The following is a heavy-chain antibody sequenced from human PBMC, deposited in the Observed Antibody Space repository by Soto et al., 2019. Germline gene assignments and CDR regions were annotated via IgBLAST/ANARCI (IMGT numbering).Heavy chain of an antibody. D-gene: IGHD2-8*01. CDR1: GGSISSGDYY. J-gene: IGHJ5*02. V-gene: IGHV4-30-4*01. CDR2: IYYSGST. CDR3: AREKMVYAVNNWFDP. Sequence: PSETLSLTCTVSGGSISSGDYYWSWIRQPPGKGLEWIGYIYYSGSTYYNPSLKSRVTISVDTSKNQFSLKLSSVTAADTAVYYCAREKMVYAVNNWFDPWGQGTLVTVSS.